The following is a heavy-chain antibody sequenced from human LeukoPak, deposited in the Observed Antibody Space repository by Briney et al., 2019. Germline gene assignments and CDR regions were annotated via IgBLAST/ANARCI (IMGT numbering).Heavy chain of an antibody. CDR3: TTDSTTVTTDY. CDR1: GFTFSSYS. V-gene: IGHV3-48*01. Sequence: GGSLRLSCAASGFTFSSYSMNWVRQAPGKGLEWVSYISSSSSTIYYADSVKGRFTISRDNAKNSLYLQMNSLKTEDTAVYYCTTDSTTVTTDYWGQGTLVTVSS. D-gene: IGHD4-17*01. J-gene: IGHJ4*02. CDR2: ISSSSSTI.